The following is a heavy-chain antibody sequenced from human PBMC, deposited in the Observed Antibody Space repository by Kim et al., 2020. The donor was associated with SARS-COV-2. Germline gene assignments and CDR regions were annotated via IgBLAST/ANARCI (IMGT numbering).Heavy chain of an antibody. CDR2: VYPSGTT. CDR1: GGSITSGSYF. CDR3: ARLKGINWFDP. Sequence: SETLSLTCTVSGGSITSGSYFWSWIRQPAGKGLELIGRVYPSGTTIYNPSLKSRVTMSIDTSKNQFSLKLTSVTAADSAVYYCARLKGINWFDPWGQGTLVTVSS. J-gene: IGHJ5*02. V-gene: IGHV4-61*02.